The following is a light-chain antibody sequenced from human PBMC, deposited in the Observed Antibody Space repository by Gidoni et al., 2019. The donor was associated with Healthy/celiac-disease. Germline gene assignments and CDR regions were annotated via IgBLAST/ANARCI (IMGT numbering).Light chain of an antibody. V-gene: IGKV3-20*01. CDR1: QSVSSSY. CDR3: QQYGSSPRGT. CDR2: GAS. Sequence: IVLTQSPGPLSLSPGERATLSCRASQSVSSSYLAWYQQKPGQAPRLLIYGASSRATGIPDRFSGSGSGTDFTLTISRLEPEDFAVYYCQQYGSSPRGTFGQGTKLEIK. J-gene: IGKJ2*01.